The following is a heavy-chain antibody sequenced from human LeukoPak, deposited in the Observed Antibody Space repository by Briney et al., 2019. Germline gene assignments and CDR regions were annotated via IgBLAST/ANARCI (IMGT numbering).Heavy chain of an antibody. D-gene: IGHD3-3*01. V-gene: IGHV3-30-3*01. CDR3: ARGTDFWSGPTPFDY. J-gene: IGHJ4*02. CDR2: ISYDGSNK. CDR1: GLNFSGYA. Sequence: VGSLRLSSAASGLNFSGYAMRWVGGAPGKRLHCLAVISYDGSNKYYADSVKGRFTISRDNSKNTLYLQMNSLRAEDTAVYYCARGTDFWSGPTPFDYWGQGTLVTVSS.